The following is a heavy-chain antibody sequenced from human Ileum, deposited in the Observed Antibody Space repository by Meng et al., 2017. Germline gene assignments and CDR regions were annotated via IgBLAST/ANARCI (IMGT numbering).Heavy chain of an antibody. CDR3: GREPSFGEHDF. V-gene: IGHV3-30*01. CDR1: GFTFSNYI. Sequence: QVQRVESGGGVVQPGRSLRLSCTASGFTFSNYIMHWVRQAPGKGPEWLTAVSYDGSNEYYADSVRGRFTISRDNSKNTLYLQMNSLTPEDTAVYYCGREPSFGEHDFWGQGTLVTVSS. CDR2: VSYDGSNE. D-gene: IGHD3-10*01. J-gene: IGHJ4*02.